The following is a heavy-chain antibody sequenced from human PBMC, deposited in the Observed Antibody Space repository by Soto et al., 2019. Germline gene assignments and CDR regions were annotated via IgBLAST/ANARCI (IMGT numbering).Heavy chain of an antibody. CDR2: IVLGNGNT. V-gene: IGHV1-58*01. CDR1: GFTFSSSD. CDR3: ATRIGNIGWYWLDT. D-gene: IGHD6-19*01. J-gene: IGHJ5*02. Sequence: ASVKVSCKASGFTFSSSDVQWVRQARGQRLEWIGWIVLGNGNTNYAQKFQERVTITRDMSTSTAYMEVRSLTSDDTSVYYCATRIGNIGWYWLDTWGQGTLVTVSS.